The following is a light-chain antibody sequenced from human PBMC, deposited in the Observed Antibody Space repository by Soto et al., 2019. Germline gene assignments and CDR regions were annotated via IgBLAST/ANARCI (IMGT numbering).Light chain of an antibody. J-gene: IGKJ2*01. V-gene: IGKV3-15*01. CDR1: QSISSK. Sequence: IVMTQSPATLSVSPGERATLSCRASQSISSKLAWYQQKPGQAPRPLIYGASTRATGIPVRFSGSGSGTEFTLTISSLQSEDFAVYYCQQYNNWPYTFGQGTKVDIK. CDR3: QQYNNWPYT. CDR2: GAS.